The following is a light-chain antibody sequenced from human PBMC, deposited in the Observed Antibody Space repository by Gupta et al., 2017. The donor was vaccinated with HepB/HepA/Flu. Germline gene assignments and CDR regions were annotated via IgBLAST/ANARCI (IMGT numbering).Light chain of an antibody. CDR3: RQRIDWPSCS. CDR1: QSLFESSDGNTY. CDR2: TVS. J-gene: IGKJ2*04. V-gene: IGKV2-40*01. Sequence: DIVLTQAPLSLSVTPGEAASISCKSSQSLFESSDGNTYLDWYLQRPGQAPQLLIYTVSHRAAGVPDRFSGSGSGTDFTLKISSGDEDDVGTYYCRQRIDWPSCSFGQGTKVEIK.